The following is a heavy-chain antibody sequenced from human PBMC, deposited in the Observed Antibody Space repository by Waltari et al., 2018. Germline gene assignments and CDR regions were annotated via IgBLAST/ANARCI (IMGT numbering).Heavy chain of an antibody. Sequence: QVQLVSSGGGVGEPGRSLRLSFAAAGFTFISNSLPWFRQAPGKGLEWVAVISYDGGDIYYADSVKGRFTISRDNSKNMLYLQMNSLRAEDTAVYHCARGTNYYDSSGRWYLDYWVQGTLVTVSS. CDR2: ISYDGGDI. V-gene: IGHV3-30*04. J-gene: IGHJ4*02. CDR3: ARGTNYYDSSGRWYLDY. D-gene: IGHD3-22*01. CDR1: GFTFISNS.